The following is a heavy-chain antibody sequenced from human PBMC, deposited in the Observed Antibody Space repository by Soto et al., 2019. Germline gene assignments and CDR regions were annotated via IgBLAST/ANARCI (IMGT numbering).Heavy chain of an antibody. Sequence: ASVKVSCKASGYTFTSYGISWVRQAPGQGLEWMGWISAYNGNTNYAQKLQGRVTMTTDTSTSTAYMELRSLRSDDTAVYYCARSITIFGVVIIQSPPYYSDYWGKGPLVTV. CDR1: GYTFTSYG. CDR3: ARSITIFGVVIIQSPPYYSDY. J-gene: IGHJ4*02. D-gene: IGHD3-3*01. CDR2: ISAYNGNT. V-gene: IGHV1-18*01.